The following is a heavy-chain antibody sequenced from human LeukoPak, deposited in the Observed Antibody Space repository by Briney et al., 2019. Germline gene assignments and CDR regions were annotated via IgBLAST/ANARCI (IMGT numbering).Heavy chain of an antibody. CDR1: GYTFTSYW. CDR2: INPGDSDT. J-gene: IGHJ4*02. D-gene: IGHD2-2*03. CDR3: ARWLGYCSSTSCYQPFDY. V-gene: IGHV5-51*01. Sequence: GESLKISCKGSGYTFTSYWIGWVRQMPGKGLEGVGIINPGDSDTRYSPSFQGQVTISADKSITTAYLQWSSLKASDTAMYYCARWLGYCSSTSCYQPFDYWGQGTLVTVSS.